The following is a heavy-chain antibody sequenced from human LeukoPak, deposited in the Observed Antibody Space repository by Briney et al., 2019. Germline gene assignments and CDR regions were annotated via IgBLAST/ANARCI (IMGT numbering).Heavy chain of an antibody. CDR2: SVVGAGRT. CDR1: GFIFNNYG. D-gene: IGHD1-7*01. V-gene: IGHV3-23*01. CDR3: AKGEGPTVGIT. J-gene: IGHJ4*02. Sequence: GGSLRLSCAASGFIFNNYGMSSVRQGPGKGLEWVSASVVGAGRTYYAYSVEGRFTISRDNSNNPLFLQMCSLRAEVTAVYYGAKGEGPTVGITWGQGTLVTV.